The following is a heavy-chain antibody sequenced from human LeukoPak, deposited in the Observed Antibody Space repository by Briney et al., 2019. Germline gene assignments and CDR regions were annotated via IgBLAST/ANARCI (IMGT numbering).Heavy chain of an antibody. V-gene: IGHV1-18*01. CDR1: GYTFTSYG. CDR3: ARDGNYYGSGSPEGYFDY. CDR2: ISAYNGNT. Sequence: ASVKVSCKASGYTFTSYGISWVRQAPGQGLEWMGWISAYNGNTNYAQKLQGRVTMTTDTSTSTAYMELRSLRSDDTAVYYCARDGNYYGSGSPEGYFDYWGQGTLVTVSS. J-gene: IGHJ4*02. D-gene: IGHD3-10*01.